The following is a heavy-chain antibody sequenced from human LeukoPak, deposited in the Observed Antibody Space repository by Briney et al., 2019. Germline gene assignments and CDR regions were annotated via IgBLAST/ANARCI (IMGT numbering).Heavy chain of an antibody. V-gene: IGHV4-59*08. CDR3: ARHGWFGELSPSAY. Sequence: SETLSLTCTVSGGSISSYYWSWIRQPPGKGLEWIGYIYYSGSTNYNPSLKSRVTISVDTSKNQFSLKLTSVTAADTAVYYCARHGWFGELSPSAYWGQGALVTVSS. J-gene: IGHJ4*02. CDR2: IYYSGST. CDR1: GGSISSYY. D-gene: IGHD3-10*01.